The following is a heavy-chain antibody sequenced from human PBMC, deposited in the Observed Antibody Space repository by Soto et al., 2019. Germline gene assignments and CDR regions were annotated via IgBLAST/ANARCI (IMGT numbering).Heavy chain of an antibody. CDR2: ISGSSTTR. CDR3: GMSTYSSGMDV. CDR1: GVSLSSYS. J-gene: IGHJ6*02. V-gene: IGHV3-48*02. Sequence: PGGSLRLSYAASGVSLSSYSMHWVRRAPGKGLEWVSHISGSSTTRNYADSVKGRFTISRDNAKNSLYLQMNSLRDEDTAVYYCGMSTYSSGMDVWGRGTTVTVSS. D-gene: IGHD6-13*01.